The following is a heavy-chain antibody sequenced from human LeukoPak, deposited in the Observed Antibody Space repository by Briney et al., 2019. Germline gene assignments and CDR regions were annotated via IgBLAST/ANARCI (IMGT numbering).Heavy chain of an antibody. V-gene: IGHV3-30*18. J-gene: IGHJ6*02. Sequence: PGRSLRLSCAASGFTFSSYGMHWVRQAPGKGLEWVAVISYDGSNKYYADSVKGRFTISRDNSKNTLYLQMNSLRAEDTAVYYCAKQQLAGYYYYGMDVWGQGTTVTVSS. CDR1: GFTFSSYG. CDR3: AKQQLAGYYYYGMDV. CDR2: ISYDGSNK. D-gene: IGHD6-13*01.